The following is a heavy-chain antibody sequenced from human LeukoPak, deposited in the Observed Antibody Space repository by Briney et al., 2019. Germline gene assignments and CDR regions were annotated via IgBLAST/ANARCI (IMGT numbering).Heavy chain of an antibody. CDR1: GFIVSSNY. D-gene: IGHD3-22*01. Sequence: GGSLRLSCAASGFIVSSNYMSWVRQGPGKGLEWVSVIYSGGSTYYADSVKGRFTISRDNSKNTLYLQMNSLRAEDTAVYYCARECGSGYYHPLCYWGQGTLVTVSS. V-gene: IGHV3-66*01. CDR2: IYSGGST. CDR3: ARECGSGYYHPLCY. J-gene: IGHJ4*02.